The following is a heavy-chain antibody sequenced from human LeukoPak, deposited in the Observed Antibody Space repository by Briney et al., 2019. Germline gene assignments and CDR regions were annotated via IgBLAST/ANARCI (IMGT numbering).Heavy chain of an antibody. CDR2: IYTSGST. CDR3: ARVTGYMIEDYFDY. D-gene: IGHD3-22*01. CDR1: GGSISSYY. J-gene: IGHJ4*02. Sequence: KSSETLSLTCTVSGGSISSYYWSWIRQPARKGLGWIGRIYTSGSTNYNPSLTSRVTMSRDTSKNQVSLKLSSVTAADTAVYYCARVTGYMIEDYFDYWGQGTLVTVCS. V-gene: IGHV4-4*07.